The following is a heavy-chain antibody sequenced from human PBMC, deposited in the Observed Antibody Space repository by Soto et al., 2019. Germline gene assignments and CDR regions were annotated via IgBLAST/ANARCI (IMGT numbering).Heavy chain of an antibody. CDR3: ATDRTSPRATGAFDI. J-gene: IGHJ3*02. CDR1: GYTLTELS. CDR2: FDPEDGET. D-gene: IGHD5-12*01. Sequence: ASVKVSCKVSGYTLTELSMHWVRQAPGKGLEWMGGFDPEDGETIYAQKFQGRVTMTEDTSTDTAYMELSSLRSEDTAVYYCATDRTSPRATGAFDIWGQGTMVTVSS. V-gene: IGHV1-24*01.